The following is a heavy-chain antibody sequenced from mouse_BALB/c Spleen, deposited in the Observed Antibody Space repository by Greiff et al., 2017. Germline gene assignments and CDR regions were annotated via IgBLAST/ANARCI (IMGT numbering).Heavy chain of an antibody. D-gene: IGHD2-3*01. CDR1: GYAFTNYL. J-gene: IGHJ2*01. V-gene: IGHV1-54*01. Sequence: QVQLQQSGAELVRPGTSVKVSCKASGYAFTNYLIEWVKQRPGQGLEWIGVINPGSGGTNYNEKFKGKATLTADKSSSTAYMQLSSLTSDDSAVYFCARSGLMITYYCDYWGQGTTLTVSS. CDR2: INPGSGGT. CDR3: ARSGLMITYYCDY.